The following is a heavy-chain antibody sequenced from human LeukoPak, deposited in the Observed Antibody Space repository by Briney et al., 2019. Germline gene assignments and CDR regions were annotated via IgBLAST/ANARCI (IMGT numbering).Heavy chain of an antibody. Sequence: SETLSLTCTVSGGSINSGSYYWSWIRQPAGKGLEWIGRIYTSGSTNYDPSLKSRVTISVDTSKNQFSLKLSSVTAADTAVYYCARVWVTVDWFDPWGQGTLVTVSS. CDR1: GGSINSGSYY. CDR2: IYTSGST. D-gene: IGHD4-23*01. CDR3: ARVWVTVDWFDP. V-gene: IGHV4-61*02. J-gene: IGHJ5*02.